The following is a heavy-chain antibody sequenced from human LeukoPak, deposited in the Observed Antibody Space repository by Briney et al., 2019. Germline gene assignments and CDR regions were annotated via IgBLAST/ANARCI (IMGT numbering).Heavy chain of an antibody. CDR3: ARFWSGYLPDY. J-gene: IGHJ4*02. CDR2: ISTSNGNT. CDR1: GGTFSSYA. Sequence: GASVKVSCKASGGTFSSYAISWVRQAPGQGLEWMGWISTSNGNTDYPQKLQGRVTMTTDTSTSTAYMELRGLISDDTAVYYCARFWSGYLPDYWGQGTLVTVSS. V-gene: IGHV1-18*01. D-gene: IGHD3-3*01.